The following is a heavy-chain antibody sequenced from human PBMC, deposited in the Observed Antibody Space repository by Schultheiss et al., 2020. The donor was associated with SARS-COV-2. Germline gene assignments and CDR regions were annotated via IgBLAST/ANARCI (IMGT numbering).Heavy chain of an antibody. CDR2: IYTSGST. Sequence: SETLSLTCTVSGGSISSSSYYWGWIRQPAGKGLEWIGRIYTSGSTNYNPSLKSRVTISVDTSKNQFSLKLSSVTAADTAVYYCARVPRAYCGGDCLDAFDIWGQGTMVTVSS. CDR3: ARVPRAYCGGDCLDAFDI. J-gene: IGHJ3*02. D-gene: IGHD2-21*01. V-gene: IGHV4-61*02. CDR1: GGSISSSSYY.